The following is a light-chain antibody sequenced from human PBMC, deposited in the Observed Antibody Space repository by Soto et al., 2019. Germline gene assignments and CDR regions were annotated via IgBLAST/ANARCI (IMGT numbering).Light chain of an antibody. J-gene: IGKJ1*01. CDR2: GAS. Sequence: EIVLTQSPGTLSLSPGERATLSCRASQSVSSSYLAWYQQKPGQAPRLLIYGASSRATGIPDRFSGSGSGTEFTLTISRLEPEDFAVYYCQQYGRSPYVTFGQGTKVEIK. CDR1: QSVSSSY. V-gene: IGKV3-20*01. CDR3: QQYGRSPYVT.